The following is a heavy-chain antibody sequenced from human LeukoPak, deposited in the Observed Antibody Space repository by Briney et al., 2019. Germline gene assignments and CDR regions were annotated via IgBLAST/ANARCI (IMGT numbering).Heavy chain of an antibody. Sequence: SETLSLTCTVSGGSISSSSYYWVWIRQPPGKGLEWIGSIYYSGNTYYNPSLQSRATISVDTSKNQFSLKLTSVTAADTAVYYCASGWFKQYYFDYWGQGTLVTVSS. D-gene: IGHD2-15*01. CDR2: IYYSGNT. CDR3: ASGWFKQYYFDY. V-gene: IGHV4-39*07. CDR1: GGSISSSSYY. J-gene: IGHJ4*02.